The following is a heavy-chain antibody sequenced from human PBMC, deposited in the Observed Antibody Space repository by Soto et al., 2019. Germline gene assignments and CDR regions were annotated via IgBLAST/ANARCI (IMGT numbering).Heavy chain of an antibody. CDR2: IYYSGST. CDR3: ARDQYATGYSSGWRYNWFDP. Sequence: LSETLSLTCTVSGGSISSYYWSWIRQPPGKGLEWIGYIYYSGSTNYNPSLKSRVTISVDTSKNQFSLKLSSVTAADTAVYYCARDQYATGYSSGWRYNWFDPWGQGTLVTVSS. J-gene: IGHJ5*02. V-gene: IGHV4-59*01. D-gene: IGHD6-19*01. CDR1: GGSISSYY.